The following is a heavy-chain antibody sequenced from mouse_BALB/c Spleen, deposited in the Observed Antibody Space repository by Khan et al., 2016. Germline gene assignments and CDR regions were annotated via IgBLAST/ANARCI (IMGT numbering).Heavy chain of an antibody. D-gene: IGHD2-13*01. J-gene: IGHJ2*01. CDR2: INYSGST. CDR3: ASDDGDNFAY. Sequence: EVQLQESGPSLVKPSQTLSLTCSVTGDSITSGYWNWIRKFPGNKLEYMGYINYSGSTYYNPPLKSRISITRATSKNKYYLQLNSVTTEDTATYYCASDDGDNFAYWGQGTTLTISS. V-gene: IGHV3-8*02. CDR1: GDSITSGY.